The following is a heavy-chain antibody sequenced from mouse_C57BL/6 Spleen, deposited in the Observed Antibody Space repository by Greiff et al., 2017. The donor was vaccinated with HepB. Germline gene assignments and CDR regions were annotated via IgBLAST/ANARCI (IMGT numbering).Heavy chain of an antibody. J-gene: IGHJ2*01. Sequence: EVQLVESGPELVKPGASVKIPCKASGYTFTDYNMDWVKQSHGKSLEWIGDINPNNGGTIYNQKFKGKATLTVDKSSSTAYMELRSLTSEDTAVYYCARSRYGNPLYFDYWGQGTTLTVSS. CDR3: ARSRYGNPLYFDY. V-gene: IGHV1-18*01. D-gene: IGHD2-1*01. CDR1: GYTFTDYN. CDR2: INPNNGGT.